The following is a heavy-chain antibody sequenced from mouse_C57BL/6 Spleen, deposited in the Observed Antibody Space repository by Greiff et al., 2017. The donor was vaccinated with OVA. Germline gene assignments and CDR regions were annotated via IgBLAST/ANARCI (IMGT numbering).Heavy chain of an antibody. CDR3: AKSPITTVVGGAY. J-gene: IGHJ3*01. Sequence: EVQLQQSGPVLVKPGASVKMSCKASGYTFTDYYMNWVKQSHGKSLEWIGVINPYNGGTSYNQKFKGKATLTVDKSSSTAYMELNSLTSEDSAVYYCAKSPITTVVGGAYWGQGTLVTVSA. CDR2: INPYNGGT. D-gene: IGHD1-1*01. CDR1: GYTFTDYY. V-gene: IGHV1-19*01.